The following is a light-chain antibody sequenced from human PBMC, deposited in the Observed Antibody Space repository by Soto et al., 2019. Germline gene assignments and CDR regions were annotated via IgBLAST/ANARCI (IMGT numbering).Light chain of an antibody. CDR3: QQYGSSPGS. CDR1: QSVSSSY. J-gene: IGKJ2*03. CDR2: GAA. V-gene: IGKV3-20*01. Sequence: EIVLTQSPGTLSLSPGERATLSCRASQSVSSSYLAWYQQKPGQAPRLLIYGAASRATGIPDRFSGSGSGTDLSLTISRLEPEEFAVYYCQQYGSSPGSFGQGTTLEIK.